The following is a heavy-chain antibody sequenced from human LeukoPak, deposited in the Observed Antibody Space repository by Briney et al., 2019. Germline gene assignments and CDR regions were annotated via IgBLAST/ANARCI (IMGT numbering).Heavy chain of an antibody. V-gene: IGHV1-8*01. CDR2: MNPNSGST. J-gene: IGHJ4*02. CDR3: ARGYYSDSSNYYLIDY. D-gene: IGHD3-22*01. Sequence: ASVKVSCKASGYTFTSYDINWVRQASGQGLEWMGWMNPNSGSTGYAQKFQDRVSMTWNTSISTAYMELSSLRSEDTAVYHCARGYYSDSSNYYLIDYWGQGTLVTVSS. CDR1: GYTFTSYD.